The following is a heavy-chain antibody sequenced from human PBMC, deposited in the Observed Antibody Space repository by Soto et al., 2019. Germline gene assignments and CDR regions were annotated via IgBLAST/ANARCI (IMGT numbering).Heavy chain of an antibody. CDR1: GGSFSAVS. J-gene: IGHJ5*02. D-gene: IGHD3-3*01. Sequence: ADTLSITSAGYGGSFSAVSWTWTRQPPGKGPGWIGEINHSRSTNYNPSHKRQVTISVDTSKIQFSLKLSSVTAADTAVYYCARITADDFLSGYYNNGHWFDPWGQGTLVTGSS. CDR2: INHSRST. CDR3: ARITADDFLSGYYNNGHWFDP. V-gene: IGHV4-34*01.